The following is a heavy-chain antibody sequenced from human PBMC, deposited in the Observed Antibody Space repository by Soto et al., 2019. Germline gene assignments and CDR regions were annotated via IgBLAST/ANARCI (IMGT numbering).Heavy chain of an antibody. CDR1: GYTFTSSG. D-gene: IGHD3-22*01. J-gene: IGHJ3*01. CDR3: ARAFFYQGSDSRGYSFEAFDF. CDR2: ISAHTGSS. V-gene: IGHV1-18*01. Sequence: QVQLVQSGAEVKKPGASVKVSCKASGYTFTSSGMCWVRQAPGQGLEWMGWISAHTGSSEYAQRFPGSVTMTTDRSTSTAYMELRSLRSDDTAVYYCARAFFYQGSDSRGYSFEAFDFWGPGTLVTVSS.